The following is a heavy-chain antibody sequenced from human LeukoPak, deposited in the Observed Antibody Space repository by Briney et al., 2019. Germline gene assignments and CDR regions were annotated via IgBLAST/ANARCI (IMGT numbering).Heavy chain of an antibody. V-gene: IGHV3-30*02. CDR3: ARDSITIFGVVMYYYMDV. CDR2: IQYDGSYK. J-gene: IGHJ6*03. CDR1: GFTFSFYG. D-gene: IGHD3-3*01. Sequence: QPGGSLRLSCATSGFTFSFYGMHWVRQAPGKGLEWVAFIQYDGSYKFYADSVQGRFSISRDNSKNTLYLQMNSLRAEDTAVYYCARDSITIFGVVMYYYMDVWGKGTTVTVSS.